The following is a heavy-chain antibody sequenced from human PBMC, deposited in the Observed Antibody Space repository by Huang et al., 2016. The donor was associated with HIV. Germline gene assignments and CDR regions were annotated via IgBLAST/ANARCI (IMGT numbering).Heavy chain of an antibody. D-gene: IGHD6-13*01. CDR1: GDFISSTNYY. CDR2: VYQRGST. Sequence: QLQLQESGPGQVKPSETLSLTCTVSGDFISSTNYYWGWIRQSPGKGLEWVGSVYQRGSTNYNPPLKSRVTLSVDTSRNQFSMRLNSVTAADTAVYYCASQHIGAAATWFWGRGTQVAVSS. CDR3: ASQHIGAAATWF. J-gene: IGHJ4*02. V-gene: IGHV4-39*01.